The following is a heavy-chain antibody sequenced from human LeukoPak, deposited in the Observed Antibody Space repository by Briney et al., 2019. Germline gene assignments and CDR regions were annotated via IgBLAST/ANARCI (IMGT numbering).Heavy chain of an antibody. V-gene: IGHV3-7*01. CDR3: ARDYSAFFNWGWAFDAFDI. CDR2: IKQDGSEK. CDR1: GFTFSSYW. J-gene: IGHJ3*02. Sequence: GGSLRLSCAASGFTFSSYWMSWVRQAPGKGLEWVANIKQDGSEKYYVDSVKGRFTISRDNAKNSLYLQMNSLRAEDTAVYYCARDYSAFFNWGWAFDAFDIWGQGTMVTVSS. D-gene: IGHD7-27*01.